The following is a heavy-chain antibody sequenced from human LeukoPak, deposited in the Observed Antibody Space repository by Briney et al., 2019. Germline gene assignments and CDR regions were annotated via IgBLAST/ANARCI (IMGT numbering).Heavy chain of an antibody. D-gene: IGHD3-10*01. CDR3: ARVSAGDAFDI. V-gene: IGHV4-31*03. J-gene: IGHJ3*02. Sequence: SQTLSLTCTVSGGSISSGGYYWSWIRQHPGKGLEWIGYICYSGSTYYNPSLKSRVTISVDTSKNQFSLKLSSVTAADTAVYYCARVSAGDAFDIWGQGTMVTVSS. CDR2: ICYSGST. CDR1: GGSISSGGYY.